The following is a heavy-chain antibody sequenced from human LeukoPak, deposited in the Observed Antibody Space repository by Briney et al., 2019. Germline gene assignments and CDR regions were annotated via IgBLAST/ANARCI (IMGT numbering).Heavy chain of an antibody. V-gene: IGHV5-51*01. CDR3: ARLARDYYGSGSYYPGAPNWFDP. CDR1: GYSFTSYW. Sequence: KIGESLKISCKGSGYSFTSYWIGWARQMPGKGLEWMGIIYPGDSDTRYSPSFQGQVTISADKSISTAYLQWSSLKASDTAMYYCARLARDYYGSGSYYPGAPNWFDPWGQGTLVTVSS. CDR2: IYPGDSDT. J-gene: IGHJ5*02. D-gene: IGHD3-10*01.